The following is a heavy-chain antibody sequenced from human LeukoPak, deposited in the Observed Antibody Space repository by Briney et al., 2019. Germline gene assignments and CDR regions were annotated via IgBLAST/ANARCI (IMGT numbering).Heavy chain of an antibody. CDR3: SRDGSGDYVADY. D-gene: IGHD4-17*01. V-gene: IGHV3-49*03. CDR2: ISSRPFGGTT. CDR1: GFNFGDYG. Sequence: SGGSLRLSCTASGFNFGDYGMSWFRQAPGKGLEWVCFISSRPFGGTTEYATSVKGRFTILRDDSQNIAYLDMNSLKSEDTAVYCCSRDGSGDYVADYWGQGTLVTVSS. J-gene: IGHJ4*02.